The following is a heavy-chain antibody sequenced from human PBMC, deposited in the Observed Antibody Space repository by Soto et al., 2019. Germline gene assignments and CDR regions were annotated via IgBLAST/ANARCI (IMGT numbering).Heavy chain of an antibody. CDR2: ISYDGSNK. V-gene: IGHV3-30-3*01. Sequence: PGGSLRLSCAASGFTFSSYAMHWVRQAPGKGLEWVAVISYDGSNKYYADSVKGRFTISRDNSKNTLYLQMNSLRAEDTAVYYCATGFRSSWQLYYYYGMDVWGQGTTVTVSS. J-gene: IGHJ6*02. D-gene: IGHD6-13*01. CDR3: ATGFRSSWQLYYYYGMDV. CDR1: GFTFSSYA.